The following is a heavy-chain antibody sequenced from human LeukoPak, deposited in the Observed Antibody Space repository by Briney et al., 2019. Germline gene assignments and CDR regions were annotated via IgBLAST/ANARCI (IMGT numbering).Heavy chain of an antibody. CDR3: ARVPPGSSSSYY. V-gene: IGHV3-21*01. D-gene: IGHD6-6*01. CDR1: GFTFSSYS. J-gene: IGHJ4*02. Sequence: PGGSLRLSCAASGFTFSSYSMNWVRQAPGKGLEWVSSISSSSSYIYYADSVKGRFTVSRDDAKNSLYLQMNSLRAEDTAVYYCARVPPGSSSSYYWGQGTLVTVSS. CDR2: ISSSSSYI.